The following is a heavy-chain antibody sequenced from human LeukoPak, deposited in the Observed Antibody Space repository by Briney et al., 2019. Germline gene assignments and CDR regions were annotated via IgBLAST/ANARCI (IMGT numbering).Heavy chain of an antibody. CDR1: EPTFNNYA. V-gene: IGHV3-23*01. CDR3: ARALRAAHRPVYTYYYMDV. CDR2: ISGSGDTT. J-gene: IGHJ6*03. Sequence: PGGSLRLSCAASEPTFNNYAMTWVHQSPGKGLEWVATISGSGDTTYYADSVTGRFTISRDNSRNTVFLQMNSLRVDDMAVYYCARALRAAHRPVYTYYYMDVWGKGTTVTVSS. D-gene: IGHD5/OR15-5a*01.